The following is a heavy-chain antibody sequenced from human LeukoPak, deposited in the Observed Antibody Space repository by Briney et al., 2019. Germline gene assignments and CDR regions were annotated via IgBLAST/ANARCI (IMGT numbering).Heavy chain of an antibody. CDR1: GGSVSTSDYY. CDR2: VFYTGKT. CDR3: ARVFDS. V-gene: IGHV4-39*07. J-gene: IGHJ4*02. Sequence: KPSETLSLTCTVSGGSVSTSDYYWGWIRQSPVKGLEWIGDVFYTGKTNYNPSLRGRATISIDTSKNQFSLKLTFVTAADSAVYYCARVFDSWGQGTLDTVSS.